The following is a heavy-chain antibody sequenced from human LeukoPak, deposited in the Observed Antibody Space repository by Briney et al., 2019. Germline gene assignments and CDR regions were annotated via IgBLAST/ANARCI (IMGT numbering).Heavy chain of an antibody. Sequence: GSLRLSCAASGFTFSDYYMSWIRQAPGKGLEWVSYISSSGSTIYYADSVKGRFTISRDNAKNSLYLQMNSLRAEDTAVYYCARDVRYLDWLFDYWGQGTLVTVSS. V-gene: IGHV3-11*01. J-gene: IGHJ4*02. CDR2: ISSSGSTI. CDR1: GFTFSDYY. D-gene: IGHD3-9*01. CDR3: ARDVRYLDWLFDY.